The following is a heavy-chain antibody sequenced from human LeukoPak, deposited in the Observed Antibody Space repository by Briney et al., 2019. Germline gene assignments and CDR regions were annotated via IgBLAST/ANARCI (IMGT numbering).Heavy chain of an antibody. CDR2: ISGSGGST. CDR1: GFTFKTHT. J-gene: IGHJ6*03. CDR3: AKLGAGTADNYYYYMDV. V-gene: IGHV3-23*01. D-gene: IGHD6-19*01. Sequence: GGSLRLSCAASGFTFKTHTMNWVRQAPGKGLEWVPTISGSGGSTYYADSVKGRFTISRDNSKNTLYLQMNSLRAEDTAVYYCAKLGAGTADNYYYYMDVWGKGTTVTVSS.